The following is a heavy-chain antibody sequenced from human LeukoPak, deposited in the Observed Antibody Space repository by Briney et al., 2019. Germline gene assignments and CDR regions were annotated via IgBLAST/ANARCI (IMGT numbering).Heavy chain of an antibody. D-gene: IGHD3-10*01. CDR2: ISYDGSNK. CDR3: AREVGFDY. J-gene: IGHJ4*02. CDR1: GFTFSSYG. V-gene: IGHV3-30*03. Sequence: GGSLRLSCAASGFTFSSYGMHWVRQAPGKGLEWVAVISYDGSNKYYADSVKGRFAISSDNSKNTLYLQMHSLRAEDTAVYYCAREVGFDYWGQGTLVTVSS.